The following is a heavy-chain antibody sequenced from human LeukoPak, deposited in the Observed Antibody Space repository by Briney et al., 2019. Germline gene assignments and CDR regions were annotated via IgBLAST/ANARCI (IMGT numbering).Heavy chain of an antibody. J-gene: IGHJ4*02. V-gene: IGHV3-21*01. CDR3: ARVEGIRERFGSGWSRASDY. Sequence: GGSLRLSCAASGFTFSGFTFSAYGMNWVRQGPGKGLEWVSSISSSSSFTFYADSVKGRFTISRDNAKNSLYLQMNSLRAEDTAVYYCARVEGIRERFGSGWSRASDYWGQGTLVTVSS. CDR1: GFTFSGFTFSAYG. D-gene: IGHD6-19*01. CDR2: ISSSSSFT.